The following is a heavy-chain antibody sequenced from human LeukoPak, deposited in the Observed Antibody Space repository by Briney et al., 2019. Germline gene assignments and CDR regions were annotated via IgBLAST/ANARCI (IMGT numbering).Heavy chain of an antibody. V-gene: IGHV3-30-3*01. CDR3: ARDRYYRDYGVNWFDP. D-gene: IGHD4-17*01. J-gene: IGHJ5*02. Sequence: GGSLRLSCAASGFKFSSYAMHWVRQAPGKGLEWVAVISYDGSNKYYADSVKGRFTISRDNSKNTLYLQMNSLRAEDTAVYYCARDRYYRDYGVNWFDPWGQGTLVTVSS. CDR1: GFKFSSYA. CDR2: ISYDGSNK.